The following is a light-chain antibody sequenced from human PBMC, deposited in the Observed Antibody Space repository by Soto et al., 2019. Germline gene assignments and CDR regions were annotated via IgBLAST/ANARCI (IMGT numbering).Light chain of an antibody. V-gene: IGLV2-11*01. CDR2: DLS. CDR1: SSDVGNYNY. CDR3: CSYAGSYTLV. J-gene: IGLJ3*02. Sequence: QSVLTQPRSVSGSPGQSVTISCTGTSSDVGNYNYVSWYQQHPGIAPKLMIYDLSKRPSGVPHRFSGSKSGNTASLTISGLQAEDEADYYCCSYAGSYTLVFGGGTKLTVL.